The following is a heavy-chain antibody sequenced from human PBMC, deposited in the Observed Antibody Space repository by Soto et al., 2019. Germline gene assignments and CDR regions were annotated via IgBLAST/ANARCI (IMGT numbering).Heavy chain of an antibody. CDR3: AREAAVAAYFDY. V-gene: IGHV3-33*01. J-gene: IGHJ4*02. Sequence: ESGGGVVQPGRSLRLSCAASGFTFSSYGMHWVRQAPGKGLEWVAVIWYDGSNKYYADSVKGRFTISRDNSKNTLYLQMNSLRAEDTAVYYCAREAAVAAYFDYWGQGTLVTVSS. CDR1: GFTFSSYG. D-gene: IGHD6-19*01. CDR2: IWYDGSNK.